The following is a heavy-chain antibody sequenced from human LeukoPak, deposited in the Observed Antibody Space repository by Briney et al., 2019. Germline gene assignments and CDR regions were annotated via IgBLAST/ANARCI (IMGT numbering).Heavy chain of an antibody. CDR3: ARSITMVRGATFDY. CDR2: ISWNSGSI. J-gene: IGHJ4*02. V-gene: IGHV3-9*01. D-gene: IGHD3-10*01. Sequence: GGSLRLSCAASGFTFDDYAMHWVRQAPGKGLEWVSGISWNSGSIGYADSVKGRFTISRDNAKNSLYLQMSSLRAEDTALYYCARSITMVRGATFDYWGQGTLVTVSS. CDR1: GFTFDDYA.